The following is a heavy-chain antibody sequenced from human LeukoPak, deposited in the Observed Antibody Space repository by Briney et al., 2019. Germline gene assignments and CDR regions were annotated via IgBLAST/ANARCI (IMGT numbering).Heavy chain of an antibody. Sequence: GGSLRLSCAASGFTFSSYAMHWVRQAPGKGLEWVAVISYDGSNKYYADSVKGRFTISRDNSKNTLYLQMNSLRAEDTALYHCARGSTVTTMDAFDIWGQGTMVTVSS. CDR1: GFTFSSYA. J-gene: IGHJ3*02. CDR2: ISYDGSNK. V-gene: IGHV3-30*04. CDR3: ARGSTVTTMDAFDI. D-gene: IGHD4-17*01.